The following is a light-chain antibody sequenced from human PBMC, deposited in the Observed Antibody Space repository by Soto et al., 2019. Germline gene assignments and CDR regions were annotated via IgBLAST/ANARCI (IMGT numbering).Light chain of an antibody. Sequence: QSVLTQPPSAYGTPGQRVTISCSGSSSNIGSNYVYWYQQVPGTAPRLLMYRASQRPSGVPDRFSGSKSGTSASLAISGLRSEDEADYYCAAWDDTLKGLVFGGGTKLTVL. J-gene: IGLJ2*01. CDR1: SSNIGSNY. CDR3: AAWDDTLKGLV. V-gene: IGLV1-47*01. CDR2: RAS.